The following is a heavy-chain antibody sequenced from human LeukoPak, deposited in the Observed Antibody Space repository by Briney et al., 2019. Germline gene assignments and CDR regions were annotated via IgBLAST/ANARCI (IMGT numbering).Heavy chain of an antibody. Sequence: GGSLRLSCAASAFTFNNYDMHWVRQAPGKGLEWVAFIRYDGSNKYYADFVEGRFTISRDNSKNTLYLLMNSLRAEDTAVYYCAKDSGSYYPSDYWGQGTLVTVSS. D-gene: IGHD3-10*01. CDR1: AFTFNNYD. CDR3: AKDSGSYYPSDY. J-gene: IGHJ4*02. V-gene: IGHV3-30*02. CDR2: IRYDGSNK.